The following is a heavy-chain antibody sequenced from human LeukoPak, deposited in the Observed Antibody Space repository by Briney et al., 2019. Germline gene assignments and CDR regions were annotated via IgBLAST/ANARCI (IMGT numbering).Heavy chain of an antibody. Sequence: PGGSLRLSCAASGFSFSTYAMHWVRQAPGMGPEWVAVVSHDGSTKYYTDSVRGRFTISRDNSKNTFFLQLNGLRTGDTAVYYCARGIMGTENLDYWGQGTLVTVSS. CDR2: VSHDGSTK. D-gene: IGHD3-16*01. V-gene: IGHV3-30*10. CDR3: ARGIMGTENLDY. J-gene: IGHJ4*02. CDR1: GFSFSTYA.